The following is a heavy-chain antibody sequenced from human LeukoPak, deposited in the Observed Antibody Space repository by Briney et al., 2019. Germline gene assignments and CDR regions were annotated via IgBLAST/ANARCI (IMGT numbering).Heavy chain of an antibody. V-gene: IGHV3-30*02. Sequence: PGGSLRLSCAASGFTFSSYGMHWVRQAPGKGLEWVAFIRYDGSNKYYADSVKGRFTISRDNSKNTLYLQMNSLRAEDTAVYYCARGIAAAGAFDYWGQGTLVTVSS. CDR2: IRYDGSNK. D-gene: IGHD6-13*01. CDR1: GFTFSSYG. CDR3: ARGIAAAGAFDY. J-gene: IGHJ4*02.